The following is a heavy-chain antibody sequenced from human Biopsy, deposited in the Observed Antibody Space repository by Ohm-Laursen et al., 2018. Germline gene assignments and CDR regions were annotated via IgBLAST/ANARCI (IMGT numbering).Heavy chain of an antibody. Sequence: SDTLSLTCTVSGVSISTYYWSWIRQSPGRGLEWIACIYYSGSTDYNPSLKSRVTISLDTSKNQFSLKLSSVTAADTAIYYCAREAIGVATALDIWGQGTMVTVSS. J-gene: IGHJ3*02. CDR3: AREAIGVATALDI. V-gene: IGHV4-59*01. CDR1: GVSISTYY. D-gene: IGHD5-12*01. CDR2: IYYSGST.